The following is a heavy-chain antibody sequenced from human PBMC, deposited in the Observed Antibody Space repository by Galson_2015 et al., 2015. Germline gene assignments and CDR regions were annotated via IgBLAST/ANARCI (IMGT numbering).Heavy chain of an antibody. CDR1: GFTFSSYG. CDR3: ARDGVRYYGSGSYSVYYFDY. Sequence: SLRLSCAASGFTFSSYGMHWVRQAPGKGLEWVAVIWYDGSNKYYADSVKGRFTISRDNSKNTLYLQMNSLRAEDTAVYYCARDGVRYYGSGSYSVYYFDYWGQGTLVTVSS. V-gene: IGHV3-33*01. D-gene: IGHD3-10*01. J-gene: IGHJ4*02. CDR2: IWYDGSNK.